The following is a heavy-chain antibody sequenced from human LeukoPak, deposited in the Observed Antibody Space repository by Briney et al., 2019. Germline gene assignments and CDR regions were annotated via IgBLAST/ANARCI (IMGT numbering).Heavy chain of an antibody. J-gene: IGHJ4*02. Sequence: SETLSLTCTVSGGSISGGGYYWSWIRQPAGKGLEWIGRIYISGSTNYNPSLKSRVTISVDTSKNQFSLKLSSVTAADTAVYYCARGGRIAARRGDFDYWGQGTLVTVSS. CDR2: IYISGST. D-gene: IGHD6-6*01. CDR3: ARGGRIAARRGDFDY. CDR1: GGSISGGGYY. V-gene: IGHV4-61*02.